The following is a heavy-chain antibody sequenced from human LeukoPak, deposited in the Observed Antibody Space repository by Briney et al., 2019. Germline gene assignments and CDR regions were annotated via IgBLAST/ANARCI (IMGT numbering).Heavy chain of an antibody. CDR3: TTMPGGSSWYVFRDY. CDR1: GFTFSNAW. D-gene: IGHD6-13*01. J-gene: IGHJ4*02. CDR2: IKSKTAGGTT. V-gene: IGHV3-15*01. Sequence: GGSLRLSCAASGFTFSNAWMSWVRQAPGKGLEWVGRIKSKTAGGTTDYAAPVKGRFTISRDDSKNTLYLQMNSLKTEDTAVYYCTTMPGGSSWYVFRDYWGQGTLVTVSS.